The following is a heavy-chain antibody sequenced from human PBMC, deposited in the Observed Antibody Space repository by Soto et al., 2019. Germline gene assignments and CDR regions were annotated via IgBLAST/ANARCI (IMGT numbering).Heavy chain of an antibody. Sequence: GASVKVSCKASGYTFTSYDINWVRQATGQGLEWMGWMNPNSGNTGYAQKFQGRVTMTRNTSISTAYMELSSLRSEDTAVYYCARVPRITIFGVSYMDVWGKRTTVTVSS. CDR2: MNPNSGNT. CDR1: GYTFTSYD. D-gene: IGHD3-3*01. CDR3: ARVPRITIFGVSYMDV. J-gene: IGHJ6*03. V-gene: IGHV1-8*01.